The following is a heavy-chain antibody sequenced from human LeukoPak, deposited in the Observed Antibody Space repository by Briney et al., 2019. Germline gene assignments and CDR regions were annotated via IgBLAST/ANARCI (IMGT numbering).Heavy chain of an antibody. CDR2: IWYEGSNK. CDR3: ARAGTGGFDY. CDR1: GFTFSSYG. V-gene: IGHV3-33*01. Sequence: GGSLRLSCAASGFTFSSYGMHWVRQAPGKGLEWVAGIWYEGSNKYYGDSVKGRFNISRDNSKNTLYLQMNSLRAEDTAVYYCARAGTGGFDYWGQGTLVTVSS. J-gene: IGHJ4*02. D-gene: IGHD3-10*01.